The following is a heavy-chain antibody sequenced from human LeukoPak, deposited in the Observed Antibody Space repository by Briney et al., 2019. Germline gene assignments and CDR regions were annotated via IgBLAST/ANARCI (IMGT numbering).Heavy chain of an antibody. CDR2: IYTSGST. Sequence: PSETLSLTCTVSGGSISSYYWSWIRQPAGKGLEWIGHIYTSGSTNYDPSLESRVTLSVDTSKNQFSLKLSSVTAADTAVYYCARDTGYYFGSGNYLYYFDYWGQGTLVTVSS. J-gene: IGHJ4*02. V-gene: IGHV4-4*07. CDR3: ARDTGYYFGSGNYLYYFDY. D-gene: IGHD3-10*01. CDR1: GGSISSYY.